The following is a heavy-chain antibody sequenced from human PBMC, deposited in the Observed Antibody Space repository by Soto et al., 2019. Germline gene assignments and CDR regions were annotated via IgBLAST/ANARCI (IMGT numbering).Heavy chain of an antibody. Sequence: SETLSLTCTVSGGSISPFYWSWVRQPPGKGLEWIGYLYYSDNTNYNPSLKSRVTISVDASKNQVSLRLTSVTAADTAVYYCARVGGVAARTFDYWGQGTVVSVSS. CDR2: LYYSDNT. CDR1: GGSISPFY. D-gene: IGHD3-16*01. V-gene: IGHV4-59*01. J-gene: IGHJ4*02. CDR3: ARVGGVAARTFDY.